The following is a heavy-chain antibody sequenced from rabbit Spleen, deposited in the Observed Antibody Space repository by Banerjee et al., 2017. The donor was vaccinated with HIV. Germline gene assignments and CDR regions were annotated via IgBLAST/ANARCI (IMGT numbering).Heavy chain of an antibody. V-gene: IGHV1S45*01. CDR1: GFTLSTYY. J-gene: IGHJ4*01. CDR2: IKFGSGSA. Sequence: QEQLEESGGDLVKPEGSLTLTCTASGFTLSTYYICWVRQAPGKGLEWIGCIKFGSGSAYYATWAKGRFTISKTSSTTVTLRMTSLTAADTATYFCARDLVGVIGWNFYLWGQGTLVTVS. D-gene: IGHD1-1*01. CDR3: ARDLVGVIGWNFYL.